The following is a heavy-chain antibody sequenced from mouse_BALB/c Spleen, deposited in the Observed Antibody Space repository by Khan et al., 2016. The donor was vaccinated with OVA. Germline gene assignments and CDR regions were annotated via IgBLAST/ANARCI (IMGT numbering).Heavy chain of an antibody. J-gene: IGHJ4*01. CDR2: IWGEGST. CDR1: GFSLTGYG. D-gene: IGHD2-10*01. V-gene: IGHV2-6-7*01. Sequence: QVQLQQSGPGPVAPSQSLSITCTVSGFSLTGYGVNWVRQPPGKGLEWVGMIWGEGSTDYNSALKSRLSISKDNSKSQVFLTMNSLQTDDTARYYCARAYYANYREAMDYWGQGTSVTVSS. CDR3: ARAYYANYREAMDY.